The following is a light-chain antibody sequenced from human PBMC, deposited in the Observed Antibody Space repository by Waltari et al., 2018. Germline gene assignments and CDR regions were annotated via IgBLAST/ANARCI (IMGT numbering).Light chain of an antibody. CDR3: SSFESSRTWV. CDR1: SADIGRYNL. CDR2: EVT. J-gene: IGLJ3*02. V-gene: IGLV2-23*02. Sequence: QSALTQPASVSGSPGQSITISCSGTSADIGRYNLVAWYQQLPGNAPKLVIYEVTERPSELSNHFTGAKSGNTASLTNSGLQAEDEADYYCSSFESSRTWVFGGGTKLTVL.